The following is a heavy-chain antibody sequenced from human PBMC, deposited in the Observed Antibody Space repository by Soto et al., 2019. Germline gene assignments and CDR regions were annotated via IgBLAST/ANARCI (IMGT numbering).Heavy chain of an antibody. Sequence: QVQLVESGGGVVQPGRSLRLSCAASGFTFSSYGMHWVRQAPGKGLEWVAVIWDDGSNKYYADSVKGRFTISRDNSKNTLYLQLHSLRAEDTAVYYCARDGSGHYFAYWGKGTLVTVSS. CDR2: IWDDGSNK. D-gene: IGHD3-10*01. CDR3: ARDGSGHYFAY. V-gene: IGHV3-33*01. CDR1: GFTFSSYG. J-gene: IGHJ4*02.